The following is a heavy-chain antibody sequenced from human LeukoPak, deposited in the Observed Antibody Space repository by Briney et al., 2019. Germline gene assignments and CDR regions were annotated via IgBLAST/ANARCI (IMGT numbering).Heavy chain of an antibody. CDR3: ARQDDRWPNYFDY. Sequence: GESLKISCKGSGYSFSSYWIGWVRQMPGKGLEWMGIIYPGDSDTRYSPSFQGQVTISADKSISTACLQWSSLKASDTAMYYCARQDDRWPNYFDYWGQGTLVTVSS. CDR2: IYPGDSDT. CDR1: GYSFSSYW. J-gene: IGHJ4*02. D-gene: IGHD5-24*01. V-gene: IGHV5-51*01.